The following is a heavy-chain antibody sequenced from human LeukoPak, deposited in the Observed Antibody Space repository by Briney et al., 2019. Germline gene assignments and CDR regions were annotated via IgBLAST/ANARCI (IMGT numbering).Heavy chain of an antibody. D-gene: IGHD4-17*01. CDR2: IYPGDSDT. V-gene: IGHV5-51*01. CDR3: ARHGPCGDYLSGGDY. Sequence: GESLQISCKGSGYSFTSYWIGWVRQMPGKGLEWMGIIYPGDSDTRYSPSFQRQGTFPADKSIGTDYLQWSSLEASETAKYYCARHGPCGDYLSGGDYWGQGTLVTVSS. J-gene: IGHJ4*01. CDR1: GYSFTSYW.